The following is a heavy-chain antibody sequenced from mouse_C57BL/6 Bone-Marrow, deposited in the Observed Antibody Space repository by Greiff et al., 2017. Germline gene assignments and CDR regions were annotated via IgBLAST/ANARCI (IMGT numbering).Heavy chain of an antibody. V-gene: IGHV1-64*01. CDR3: DRRESYYGSFGGFFDY. J-gene: IGHJ2*01. Sequence: QVQLQQPGAELVKPGASVKLSCKASGYTFTSYWMHWVKQSPGQGLEWIGMIHPYSGSTNYNEKFKSKATLTVDKSSSTVYMHLSRLTSEDSAVXYCDRRESYYGSFGGFFDYWGQGTTLTVSS. CDR2: IHPYSGST. CDR1: GYTFTSYW. D-gene: IGHD2-10*01.